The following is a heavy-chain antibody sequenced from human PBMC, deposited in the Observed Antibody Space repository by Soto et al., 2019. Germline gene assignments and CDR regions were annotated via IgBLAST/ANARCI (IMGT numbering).Heavy chain of an antibody. Sequence: GGSLRLSCEASGFTFSRVSMNWVRQVTGKGLEWVAYISSGSSDTWYAYSVKGRFIISRDNAQNSLFLQMNTLRPEDTTMYYCARVGYWGPGTQVTVAS. CDR3: ARVGY. CDR2: ISSGSSDT. J-gene: IGHJ4*02. CDR1: GFTFSRVS. V-gene: IGHV3-21*01.